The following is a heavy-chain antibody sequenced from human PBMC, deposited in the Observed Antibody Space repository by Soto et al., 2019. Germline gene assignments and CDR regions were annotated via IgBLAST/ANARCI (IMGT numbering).Heavy chain of an antibody. CDR3: ARDRESWNDGGFDY. V-gene: IGHV1-2*04. J-gene: IGHJ4*02. CDR2: INPNSGGT. CDR1: GYTFTGYY. D-gene: IGHD1-1*01. Sequence: ASVKVSCKASGYTFTGYYMHWVRQAPGQGLEWMGWINPNSGGTNYAQKFQGWVTMTRDTSISTAYMELSRLRSDDTAVYYCARDRESWNDGGFDYWGQGTLVTVSS.